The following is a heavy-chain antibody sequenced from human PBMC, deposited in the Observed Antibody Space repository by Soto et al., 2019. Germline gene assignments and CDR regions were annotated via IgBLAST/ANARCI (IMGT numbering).Heavy chain of an antibody. Sequence: GGSLRLSCAASGFTFRSYDMHWVRQATGKGQEWVSGIGTAGDTYYQGSVNGRFTIPRENAKNSLSLQMNNLRAGDTALYYCARGWLATGGSLSYMVFWGKGTTVTGYS. CDR1: GFTFRSYD. CDR2: IGTAGDT. CDR3: ARGWLATGGSLSYMVF. J-gene: IGHJ6*03. D-gene: IGHD6-13*01. V-gene: IGHV3-13*01.